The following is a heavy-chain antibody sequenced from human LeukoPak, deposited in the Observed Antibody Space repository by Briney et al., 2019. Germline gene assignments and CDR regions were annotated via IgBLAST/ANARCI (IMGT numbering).Heavy chain of an antibody. CDR3: ADFGSGSYIFDY. CDR2: ISGSGGST. J-gene: IGHJ4*02. V-gene: IGHV3-23*01. Sequence: PGGSLRLSCAASGFTFSSYAMSWVRQAPGKGLEWVSAISGSGGSTYYADSVKGRSTISRDNSKSTLYLEMNSLRGEDTAQYYCADFGSGSYIFDYWGQGSLVTVSS. D-gene: IGHD3-10*01. CDR1: GFTFSSYA.